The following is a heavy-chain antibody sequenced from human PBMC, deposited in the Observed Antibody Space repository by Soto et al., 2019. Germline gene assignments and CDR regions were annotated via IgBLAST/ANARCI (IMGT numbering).Heavy chain of an antibody. J-gene: IGHJ4*02. V-gene: IGHV4-39*01. Sequence: PSETLSLTCIVSGASISSGGYYWGWIRQPPGKGLEWIGSIYDSGSTRYNPSLQSRVTVSVDMSKNQFSLKLRYVTAADTAVYYCARHGSGWFDYWGQGSLVTVS. CDR1: GASISSGGYY. D-gene: IGHD6-19*01. CDR2: IYDSGST. CDR3: ARHGSGWFDY.